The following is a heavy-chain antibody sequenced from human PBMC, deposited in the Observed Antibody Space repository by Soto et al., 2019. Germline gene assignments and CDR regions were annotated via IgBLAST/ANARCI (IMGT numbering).Heavy chain of an antibody. D-gene: IGHD5-18*01. V-gene: IGHV1-8*01. CDR1: GYTFTSYD. Sequence: GASVKVSCKASGYTFTSYDINWVRQATGQGLEWMGWMNPNSGNTGYAQKFQGRVTMTRNTSISTAYMELSSLRSEDTAVYYCARGLLVRYSYAPSDPAFDIWGQGTMVTVSS. CDR3: ARGLLVRYSYAPSDPAFDI. J-gene: IGHJ3*02. CDR2: MNPNSGNT.